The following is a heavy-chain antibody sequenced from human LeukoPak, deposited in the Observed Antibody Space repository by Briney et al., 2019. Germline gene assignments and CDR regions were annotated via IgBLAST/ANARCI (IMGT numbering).Heavy chain of an antibody. Sequence: GGSLRLSCAASGFTFSNYAMSWVRQAPGKGLEWVSGISGSVGITYYADSVKGRFTISRDNSKNTLYLQMNSLRAEDTAVYYCARQAKHGTFYYFDYWGQGTLVTVSS. CDR3: ARQAKHGTFYYFDY. CDR1: GFTFSNYA. J-gene: IGHJ4*02. V-gene: IGHV3-23*01. D-gene: IGHD1-26*01. CDR2: ISGSVGIT.